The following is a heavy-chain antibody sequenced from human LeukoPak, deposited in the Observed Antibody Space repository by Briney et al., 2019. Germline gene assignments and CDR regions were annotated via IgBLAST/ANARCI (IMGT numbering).Heavy chain of an antibody. CDR3: ARQARMVRGVIGVYYMDV. CDR2: IYYSGST. D-gene: IGHD3-10*01. V-gene: IGHV4-39*01. J-gene: IGHJ6*03. Sequence: SETLSLTCTVSGGSISSSTYYWGWIRQPPGKGLEWIGSIYYSGSTYYNPSLKSRVTISVDTSKNHFSLKLSSVTAADTAVYYCARQARMVRGVIGVYYMDVWGKGTTVTVSS. CDR1: GGSISSSTYY.